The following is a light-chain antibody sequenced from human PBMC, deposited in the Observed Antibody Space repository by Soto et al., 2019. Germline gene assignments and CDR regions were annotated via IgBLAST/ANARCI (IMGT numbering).Light chain of an antibody. CDR3: QNYNSAPLT. J-gene: IGKJ4*01. CDR1: QDISNS. CDR2: ATS. Sequence: DIQMTQSPSSLSASVGDRVTITCRASQDISNSLAWYQQKPGEVPKVLIYATSILPSGVPARFIGSGSGTDFTLTISSLQPEDVATYYCQNYNSAPLTFGGGTKVEI. V-gene: IGKV1-27*01.